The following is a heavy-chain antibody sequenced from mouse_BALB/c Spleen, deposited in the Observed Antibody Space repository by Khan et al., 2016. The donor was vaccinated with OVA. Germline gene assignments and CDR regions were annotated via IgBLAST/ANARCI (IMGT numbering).Heavy chain of an antibody. CDR1: GFSITSDYV. V-gene: IGHV3-2*02. CDR3: AIVYGGDFDY. Sequence: EVQLQESGPGLVKPSQSLSLTCTVTGFSITSDYVWNWIRQFPGDKLEWMGFISYSGNTNYNPSLKSRTPFTRDTSKNQFFLQLKSVTTEDTATYYCAIVYGGDFDYWGQGTTLTVSS. J-gene: IGHJ2*01. D-gene: IGHD1-1*01. CDR2: ISYSGNT.